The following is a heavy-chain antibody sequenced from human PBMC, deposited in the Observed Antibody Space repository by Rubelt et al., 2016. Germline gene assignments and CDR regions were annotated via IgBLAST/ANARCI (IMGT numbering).Heavy chain of an antibody. D-gene: IGHD6-13*01. CDR2: ISDGGTI. J-gene: IGHJ6*02. Sequence: GGDLVQPGGSLRLSCEASGLTFSSQGMHWVRQAPGKGLEWISFISDGGTIYNAASVRGRFTISRDNAKNSPYLQMNSLRAEDTALSYCAKDVRTSSSVWGQGTTVTVSS. V-gene: IGHV3-48*04. CDR3: AKDVRTSSSV. CDR1: GLTFSSQG.